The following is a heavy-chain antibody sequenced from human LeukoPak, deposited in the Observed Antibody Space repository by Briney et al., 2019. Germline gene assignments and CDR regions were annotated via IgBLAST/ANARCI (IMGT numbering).Heavy chain of an antibody. CDR2: ISSSSSYI. V-gene: IGHV3-21*01. J-gene: IGHJ5*02. Sequence: GGSLRLSCAASGFTSSSYSMNWVRQAPGKGPEWVSSISSSSSYIYYADSVKGRFTISRDNAKNSLYLQMNSLRAEDTAVYYCARGPVTTGFDWFDPWGQGTLVTVSS. CDR1: GFTSSSYS. D-gene: IGHD4-17*01. CDR3: ARGPVTTGFDWFDP.